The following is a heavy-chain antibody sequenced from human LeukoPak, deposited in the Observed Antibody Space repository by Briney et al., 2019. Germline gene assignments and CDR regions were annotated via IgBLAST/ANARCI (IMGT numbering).Heavy chain of an antibody. J-gene: IGHJ4*02. CDR3: ARVRFLEWLLYGEYYFDY. D-gene: IGHD3-3*01. CDR2: ITTSDGNT. Sequence: GGSLRLSCAASGFTVSSNYMSWVRQAPGKGLEWVSTITTSDGNTYYADSVKGRFTISRDNAKNSLYLQMNSLRAEDTAVYYCARVRFLEWLLYGEYYFDYWGQGTLVTVSS. CDR1: GFTVSSNY. V-gene: IGHV3-21*01.